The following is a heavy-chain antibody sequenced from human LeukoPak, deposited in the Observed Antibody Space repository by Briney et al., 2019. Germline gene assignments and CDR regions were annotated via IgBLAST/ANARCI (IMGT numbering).Heavy chain of an antibody. CDR3: ARAPSIVGAAGFDY. CDR1: GGTFSSYA. J-gene: IGHJ4*02. CDR2: IIPIFGTA. V-gene: IGHV1-69*13. Sequence: ASVKVSCKASGGTFSSYAISWVRQAPGQGLEWMGGIIPIFGTANYAQKFQGRVTITADESTSTAYMELSSLRSEDTAVYYCARAPSIVGAAGFDYWGQGTLVTVSS. D-gene: IGHD1-26*01.